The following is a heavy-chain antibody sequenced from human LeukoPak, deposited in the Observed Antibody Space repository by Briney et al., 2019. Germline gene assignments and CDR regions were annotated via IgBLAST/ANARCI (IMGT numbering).Heavy chain of an antibody. Sequence: GGSLRLSCTASGFTFSSYWMSWVRQAPGKGLEWVANIKQDGSERYYVDSVKGRFTISRDNAKNSLYLQMNSLRAEDTAVYYCAREMGVGVLDYWGQGTLVTVSS. D-gene: IGHD1-26*01. CDR3: AREMGVGVLDY. CDR2: IKQDGSER. J-gene: IGHJ4*02. V-gene: IGHV3-7*01. CDR1: GFTFSSYW.